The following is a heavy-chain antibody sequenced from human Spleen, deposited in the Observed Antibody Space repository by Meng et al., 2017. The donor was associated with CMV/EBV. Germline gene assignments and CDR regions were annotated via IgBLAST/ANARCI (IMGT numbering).Heavy chain of an antibody. CDR2: IYYSGNT. CDR3: ARAWSSGWYNWFDP. Sequence: SETLSLTCTVSGGSISSGDYYWAWIRQPPGKGLEWIGSIYYSGNTYYSPSLQSRVNISVDTSRNQFSLNVSSVTAADTAVYYCARAWSSGWYNWFDPWGQGTLVTVSS. D-gene: IGHD6-19*01. CDR1: GGSISSGDYY. J-gene: IGHJ5*02. V-gene: IGHV4-39*07.